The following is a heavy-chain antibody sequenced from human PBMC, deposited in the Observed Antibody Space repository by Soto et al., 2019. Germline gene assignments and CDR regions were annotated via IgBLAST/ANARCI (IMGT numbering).Heavy chain of an antibody. D-gene: IGHD3-3*01. Sequence: SETLSLTCTVTGGSINSYYWSWIRQPPGKGLDWIAYIFNSETTDYSPSLKSRVTVSVDTSKNRFSLKLSSVTAADTAVYYCARHERRSGVWYFDLWGRGTLVTVSS. CDR1: GGSINSYY. CDR2: IFNSETT. V-gene: IGHV4-59*08. J-gene: IGHJ2*01. CDR3: ARHERRSGVWYFDL.